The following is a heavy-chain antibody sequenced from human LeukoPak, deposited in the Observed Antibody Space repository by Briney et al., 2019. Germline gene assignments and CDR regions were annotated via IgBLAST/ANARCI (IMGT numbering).Heavy chain of an antibody. Sequence: PGRSLRLSCAASGFTFSNYGMHWVRQAPGKGLEWVAVISYDESDKYYADSVKGRFTISRDNSKNTLYLQMNSLRPEDTAVYYCAKDGTWMFQTPDIAVAGRIIWGQGTLVTVSS. V-gene: IGHV3-30*18. D-gene: IGHD6-19*01. CDR3: AKDGTWMFQTPDIAVAGRII. J-gene: IGHJ4*02. CDR1: GFTFSNYG. CDR2: ISYDESDK.